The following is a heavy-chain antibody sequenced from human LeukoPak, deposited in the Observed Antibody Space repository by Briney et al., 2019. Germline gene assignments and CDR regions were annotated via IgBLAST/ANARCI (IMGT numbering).Heavy chain of an antibody. J-gene: IGHJ5*02. D-gene: IGHD6-13*01. V-gene: IGHV1-18*01. CDR1: GYTFTSYG. CDR2: ISAYNGNT. CDR3: AHYSIAAAGSFDP. Sequence: ASVKVSCKASGYTFTSYGISWVRQAPGQGLEWMGWISAYNGNTNYAQKLQGRVTMTTDTSTSTANMELRSLRSDDTAVYYCAHYSIAAAGSFDPWGQGTLVTVSS.